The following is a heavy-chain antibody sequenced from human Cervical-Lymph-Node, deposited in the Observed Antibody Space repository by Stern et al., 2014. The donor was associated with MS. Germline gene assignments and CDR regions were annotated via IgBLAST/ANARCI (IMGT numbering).Heavy chain of an antibody. D-gene: IGHD3-22*01. CDR2: ISYDGSNK. J-gene: IGHJ4*02. CDR1: GFTFSSYG. CDR3: AKAVWGYYDSCASDN. Sequence: QVQLVESGGGVVQPGRSLRLSCTASGFTFSSYGMHWVRQAPGKGLEWVAVISYDGSNKYYEDFVKGRFTISRDNSKNTLYLQMNSLRTEDTAMYYCAKAVWGYYDSCASDNWGQGTLVTVSS. V-gene: IGHV3-30*18.